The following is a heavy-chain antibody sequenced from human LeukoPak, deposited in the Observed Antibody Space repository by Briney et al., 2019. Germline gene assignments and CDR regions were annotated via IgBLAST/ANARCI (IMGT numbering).Heavy chain of an antibody. Sequence: ASVKVSCKASGYMFTSYGITWVRQAPGQGLEWMGWISAYNGHTNYAQNLQGRVTMTTDTSTSTAYMELRSLRSDDTSVYYCARVSSSWYVGYFDYWGQGTLVTVSS. CDR1: GYMFTSYG. V-gene: IGHV1-18*01. CDR2: ISAYNGHT. CDR3: ARVSSSWYVGYFDY. J-gene: IGHJ4*02. D-gene: IGHD6-13*01.